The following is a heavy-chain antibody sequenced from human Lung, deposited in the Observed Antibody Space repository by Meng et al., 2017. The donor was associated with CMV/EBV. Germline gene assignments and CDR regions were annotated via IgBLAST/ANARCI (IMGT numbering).Heavy chain of an antibody. D-gene: IGHD3-3*01. J-gene: IGHJ6*02. CDR3: ARVRYYDFWSGYFNGMDV. CDR2: ISAYNGNT. V-gene: IGHV1-18*01. CDR1: GYTFTSYG. Sequence: SVXVSXXASGYTFTSYGISWVRQAPGQGLEWMGWISAYNGNTNYAQKLQGRVTMTTDTSTSTAYMELRSLRSDDTAVYYCARVRYYDFWSGYFNGMDVWGQWATVTVSS.